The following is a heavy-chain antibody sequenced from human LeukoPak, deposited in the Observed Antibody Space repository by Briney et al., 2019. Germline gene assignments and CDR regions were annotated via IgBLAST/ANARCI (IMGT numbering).Heavy chain of an antibody. CDR3: SRAPASNWFDP. D-gene: IGHD2-2*01. V-gene: IGHV3-7*01. Sequence: GGSLRLSCAASGFTFSSYWMSWVGQAPGKGLEWVAHINQDGREKYYVDSVKGRFTISRENAKKSLYLQMNSLRAEDTAVYYSSRAPASNWFDPWGQGTLVTVSS. CDR2: INQDGREK. J-gene: IGHJ5*02. CDR1: GFTFSSYW.